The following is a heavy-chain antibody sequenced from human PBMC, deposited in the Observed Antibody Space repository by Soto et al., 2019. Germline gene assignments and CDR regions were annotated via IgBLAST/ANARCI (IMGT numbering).Heavy chain of an antibody. J-gene: IGHJ4*02. V-gene: IGHV3-74*03. CDR2: INTDGSVA. Sequence: PGGSMRLSCAAAGLTFRSYWRHWVRQDPGKGLVWVSRINTDGSVAMYVDSVKGRFTISRDNAKNTLYLHMNSLRAEDTAVYYCVRDMQLWRLDSWGQGTQVTVSS. D-gene: IGHD2-21*01. CDR1: GLTFRSYW. CDR3: VRDMQLWRLDS.